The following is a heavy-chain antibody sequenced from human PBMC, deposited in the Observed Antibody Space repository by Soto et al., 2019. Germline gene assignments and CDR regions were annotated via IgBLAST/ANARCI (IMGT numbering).Heavy chain of an antibody. J-gene: IGHJ6*02. D-gene: IGHD2-15*01. CDR3: ARVVAADYYYYYGMDV. Sequence: PGGSLRLSCVASGFSFITYGMHWVRQAPGKGLEWVAVVSSDGTRKFYADSVNGRFSISRDNSMNTLYLQMNSLRAEDTAVYYCARVVAADYYYYYGMDVWGQGTTVTVSS. CDR1: GFSFITYG. V-gene: IGHV3-33*08. CDR2: VSSDGTRK.